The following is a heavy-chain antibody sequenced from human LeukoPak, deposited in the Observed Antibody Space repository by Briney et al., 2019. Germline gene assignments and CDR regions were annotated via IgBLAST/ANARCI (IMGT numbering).Heavy chain of an antibody. CDR3: ARGRSHYDILTGYYKSWYFDL. J-gene: IGHJ2*01. CDR2: INPNSGGT. Sequence: ASVKVSCKASGYTFTGYYMHWVRQAPGQGLEWMGWINPNSGGTNYAQKFQGRVTMTRDTSISTAYMELSSLRSEDTAVYYCARGRSHYDILTGYYKSWYFDLWGRGTLVTVSS. D-gene: IGHD3-9*01. CDR1: GYTFTGYY. V-gene: IGHV1-2*02.